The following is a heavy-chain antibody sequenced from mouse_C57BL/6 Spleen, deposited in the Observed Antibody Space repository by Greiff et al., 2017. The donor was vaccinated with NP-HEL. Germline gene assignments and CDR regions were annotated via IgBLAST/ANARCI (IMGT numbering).Heavy chain of an antibody. CDR2: INPNNGGT. CDR3: ARSLWLRVDY. CDR1: GYTFTDYY. J-gene: IGHJ2*01. Sequence: VQLQQSGPELVKPGASVKISCKASGYTFTDYYMNWVKQSHGKSLEWIGDINPNNGGTSYNQKFKGKATLTVDKSSSTAYMELRSLTSEDSAVYYCARSLWLRVDYWGQGTTLTVSS. D-gene: IGHD2-2*01. V-gene: IGHV1-26*01.